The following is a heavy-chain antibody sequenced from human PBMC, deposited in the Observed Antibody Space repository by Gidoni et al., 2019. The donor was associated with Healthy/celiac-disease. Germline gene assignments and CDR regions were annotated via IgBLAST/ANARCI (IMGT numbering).Heavy chain of an antibody. D-gene: IGHD3-10*02. CDR3: AGALSGEGFDY. V-gene: IGHV4-31*03. Sequence: QVQLQESGPGLVKPSQTLSLTCPVSGGSISSGGYYWCWIRQHPGKGLEWIGYRYDSGSTYYNPSLKSRVTISVDPSKNQFALKLSSVTAADTAVYYCAGALSGEGFDYWGQGTLVTVSS. CDR2: RYDSGST. CDR1: GGSISSGGYY. J-gene: IGHJ4*02.